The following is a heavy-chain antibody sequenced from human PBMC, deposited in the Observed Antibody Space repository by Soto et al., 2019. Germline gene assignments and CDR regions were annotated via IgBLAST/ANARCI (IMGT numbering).Heavy chain of an antibody. V-gene: IGHV4-59*01. J-gene: IGHJ6*03. CDR3: ARKGAAASYAHCYMHV. CDR2: VYYSGNT. D-gene: IGHD6-13*01. CDR1: GGSISPYY. Sequence: PSETLSLTCTVSGGSISPYYWSWIRQPPGKGLEWIGYVYYSGNTNYNPSLESRVTISVDTSRNRCSLNLTSGTAADTAVYYCARKGAAASYAHCYMHVWGRGTAVTVS.